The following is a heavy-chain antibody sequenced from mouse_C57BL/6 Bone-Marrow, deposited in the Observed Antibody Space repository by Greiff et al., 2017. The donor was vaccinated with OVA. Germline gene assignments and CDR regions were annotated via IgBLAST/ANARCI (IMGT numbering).Heavy chain of an antibody. D-gene: IGHD1-1*01. Sequence: QVHVKQSGPELVKPGASVKISCKASGYTFTDYYINWVKQRPGQGLEWIGWIFPGSGSTYYNEKFKGKATLTVDKSSSTAYMLLSSLTSEDSAVYFCAREEVFITTVVTPRYFDYWGQGTTLTVSS. CDR3: AREEVFITTVVTPRYFDY. CDR1: GYTFTDYY. CDR2: IFPGSGST. V-gene: IGHV1-75*01. J-gene: IGHJ2*01.